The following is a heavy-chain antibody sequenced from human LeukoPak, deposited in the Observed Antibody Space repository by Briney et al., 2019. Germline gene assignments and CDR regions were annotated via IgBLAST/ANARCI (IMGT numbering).Heavy chain of an antibody. CDR2: IYYSGST. Sequence: SETLSLTCTVSGGSISSSSYYWGWIRQPSGKGLEWIGSIYYSGSTYYNPSLKSRVTISVDTSKNQFSLKLSSVTAADTAVYYCARQWSGYPRYFVYWGQGTLVTVSS. CDR3: ARQWSGYPRYFVY. V-gene: IGHV4-39*01. CDR1: GGSISSSSYY. J-gene: IGHJ4*02. D-gene: IGHD3-3*01.